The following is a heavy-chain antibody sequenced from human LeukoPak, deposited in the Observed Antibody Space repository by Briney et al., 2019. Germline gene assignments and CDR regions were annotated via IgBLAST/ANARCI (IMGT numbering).Heavy chain of an antibody. CDR3: ARYSGSHYAFDI. V-gene: IGHV4-39*01. J-gene: IGHJ3*02. CDR2: IYYNGKT. CDR1: GGAITDSNYY. Sequence: SETLSLTCTVSGGAITDSNYYWGWIRQPPGEGLEWIGNIYYNGKTFYNESVKSRVTISVDTSKNQFSLKLNPVTAADTALFYCARYSGSHYAFDIWGQGTMVTVSS. D-gene: IGHD1-26*01.